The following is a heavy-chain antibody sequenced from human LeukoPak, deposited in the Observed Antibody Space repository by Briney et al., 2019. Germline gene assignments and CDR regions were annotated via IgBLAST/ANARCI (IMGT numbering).Heavy chain of an antibody. CDR3: ARRAGAYSHPYDY. V-gene: IGHV3-53*01. J-gene: IGHJ4*02. CDR2: IYSGTT. D-gene: IGHD4/OR15-4a*01. CDR1: GFTVSSNS. Sequence: GGSLTLSCTVSGFTVSSNSMSWVRQAPGKGLEWVSFIYSGTTHYSDSVKGRFTISRDNSKNTLYLQMNSLRAEDTAVYYCARRAGAYSHPYDYWGQGTLVTVS.